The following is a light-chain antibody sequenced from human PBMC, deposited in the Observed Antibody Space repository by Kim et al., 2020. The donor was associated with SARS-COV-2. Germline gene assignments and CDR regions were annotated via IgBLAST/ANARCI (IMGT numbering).Light chain of an antibody. J-gene: IGKJ1*01. CDR3: MQSTQFPRT. CDR2: QIS. Sequence: PASISCRSSQNLEHSDGHTYVSWLQRRPGQSQRLLIYQISNRFSGVPDRFSGSGAGTDFTLKISRVEAEDVGLYYCMQSTQFPRTFGQGTKVDIK. CDR1: QNLEHSDGHTY. V-gene: IGKV2-24*01.